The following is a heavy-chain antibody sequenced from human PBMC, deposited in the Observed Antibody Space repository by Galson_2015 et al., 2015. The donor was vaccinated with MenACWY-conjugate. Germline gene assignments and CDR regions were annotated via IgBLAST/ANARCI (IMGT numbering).Heavy chain of an antibody. CDR2: IYSGGDT. D-gene: IGHD6-6*01. V-gene: IGHV3-53*01. CDR3: AKAGASSLAPFDY. J-gene: IGHJ4*02. Sequence: SLRLSCATSAFSVGSNYMSWVRQAPGKGLEWVSIIYSGGDTYYADSVKGRSTISRNNSKNTLHLQMNYMIAEDTADYYCAKAGASSLAPFDYWGQGTLVTVSS. CDR1: AFSVGSNY.